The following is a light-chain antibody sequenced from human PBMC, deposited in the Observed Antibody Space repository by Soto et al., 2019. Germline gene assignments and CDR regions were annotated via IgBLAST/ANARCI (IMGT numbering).Light chain of an antibody. CDR3: QHYNSYSEA. J-gene: IGKJ1*01. V-gene: IGKV2-28*01. CDR1: QSLRHSNGFIY. CDR2: KAS. Sequence: DIVMTQSPLSLPVTPGEPASISCRSSQSLRHSNGFIYLDWYLQKPGQSPQLLIYKASTLKSGVPSRFSGSGSGTEFTLTISSLQPDDFATYYCQHYNSYSEAFGQGTKVDIK.